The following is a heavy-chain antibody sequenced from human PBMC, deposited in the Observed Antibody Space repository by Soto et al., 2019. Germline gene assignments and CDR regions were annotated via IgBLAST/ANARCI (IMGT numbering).Heavy chain of an antibody. D-gene: IGHD3-10*01. CDR1: GGSISSGGYF. V-gene: IGHV4-30-2*01. CDR2: IYHSGST. Sequence: QLQLQESGSGLVKPSQTLSLTCAVSGGSISSGGYFWSWIRQPPGKGLEWIGYIYHSGSTYYNPSPDRRGTVAVGRSKTQFSLTLGSGIAAEQAVYDSARGLGPWGAGALVTVSS. J-gene: IGHJ5*02. CDR3: ARGLGP.